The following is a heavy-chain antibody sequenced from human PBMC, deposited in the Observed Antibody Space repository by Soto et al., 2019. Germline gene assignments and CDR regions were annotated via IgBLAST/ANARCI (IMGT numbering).Heavy chain of an antibody. CDR3: VRDYMLRGRDSNWFDP. V-gene: IGHV3-74*01. D-gene: IGHD3-10*01. CDR2: IKGDGRTT. Sequence: VGSLRLSCEASGFIFSSYWMHWVRQTPGKGLEWVARIKGDGRTTTYADSVKGRFTISRDNARNTLYLQVASLRAEDTAVYCCVRDYMLRGRDSNWFDPWGQGTLVTVSS. CDR1: GFIFSSYW. J-gene: IGHJ5*02.